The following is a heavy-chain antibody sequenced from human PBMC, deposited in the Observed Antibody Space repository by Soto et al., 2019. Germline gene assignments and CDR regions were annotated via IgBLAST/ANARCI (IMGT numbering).Heavy chain of an antibody. Sequence: QLQLQESGPGLVKPSETLSLTCTVSGGSITRNNHYWGWIRQSPGKGLEWIGSILYSGSINYNPSLKSRVTISVETSKNQFSLKMRSVTAADTAVYYCARLGSSGWYQGSDFDYWGQGTLVTVSS. CDR2: ILYSGSI. CDR1: GGSITRNNHY. D-gene: IGHD6-19*01. CDR3: ARLGSSGWYQGSDFDY. V-gene: IGHV4-39*01. J-gene: IGHJ4*02.